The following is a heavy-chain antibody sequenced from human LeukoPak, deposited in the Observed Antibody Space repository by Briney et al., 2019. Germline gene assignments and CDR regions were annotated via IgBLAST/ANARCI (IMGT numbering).Heavy chain of an antibody. Sequence: GGSLRLSCAASGFTFSSYSMNWVRQAPGKGLEWVSSISSSSSYIYYADSVKGRFTISRDNAKNSLYLQMNSLRPEDTAVYYCARDKVAAAFDYWGQGTLVTVSS. CDR2: ISSSSSYI. CDR1: GFTFSSYS. V-gene: IGHV3-21*01. CDR3: ARDKVAAAFDY. D-gene: IGHD6-13*01. J-gene: IGHJ4*02.